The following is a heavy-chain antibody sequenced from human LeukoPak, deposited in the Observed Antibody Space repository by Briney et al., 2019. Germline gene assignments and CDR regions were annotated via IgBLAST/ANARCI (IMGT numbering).Heavy chain of an antibody. V-gene: IGHV3-30*04. CDR1: GFTLTNYA. J-gene: IGHJ6*03. D-gene: IGHD3-9*01. CDR3: AREGHSDLLTGYSPVEYYYYYMDV. Sequence: PGGSLRLSCAVSGFTLTNYAVHWVRQAPGKGLEWLAVMSNDGKNKYFADSAKGRFSVSRDISRDTLYLQMDSLRAEDTAVYYCAREGHSDLLTGYSPVEYYYYYMDVWGKGTTVAVSS. CDR2: MSNDGKNK.